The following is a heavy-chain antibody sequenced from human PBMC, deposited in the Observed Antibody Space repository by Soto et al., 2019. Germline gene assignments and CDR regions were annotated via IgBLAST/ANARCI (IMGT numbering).Heavy chain of an antibody. Sequence: KPSETLSLTCTVSGGSISNYYWSWIRQPPGKGLEWIGYIYYSVNTQFNPSLKSRVTMSVDTSNNQFSLTLSSVTAADTAMYFCARGSRDDYNLHEFLFDSWGQGSLVTVSS. CDR1: GGSISNYY. D-gene: IGHD4-4*01. CDR2: IYYSVNT. V-gene: IGHV4-59*01. CDR3: ARGSRDDYNLHEFLFDS. J-gene: IGHJ4*02.